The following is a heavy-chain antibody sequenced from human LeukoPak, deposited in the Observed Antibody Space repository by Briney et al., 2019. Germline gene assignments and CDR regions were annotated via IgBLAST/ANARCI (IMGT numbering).Heavy chain of an antibody. D-gene: IGHD2-8*01. CDR1: GGSISSYY. V-gene: IGHV4-59*01. Sequence: SETLSLTCTVSGGSISSYYCSWIRHPPPQRLGWIGYIYYSGSTNYNPSPKSRVTIPVDESNNQFSLKLSSVTAADTAVYYCARRVYKGWFDPWGQGTLVTVSS. J-gene: IGHJ5*02. CDR3: ARRVYKGWFDP. CDR2: IYYSGST.